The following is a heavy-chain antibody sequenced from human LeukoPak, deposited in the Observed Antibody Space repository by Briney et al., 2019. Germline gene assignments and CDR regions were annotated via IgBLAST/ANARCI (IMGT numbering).Heavy chain of an antibody. D-gene: IGHD3-3*01. V-gene: IGHV1-2*02. Sequence: ASVKVSCKASGYTFTGYYMHWVRQAPGQGLEWMGWINPNSGGTNYAQKFQGRVTMTRDTSISTAYMELSRLRSDDTAVYYCARGGTCYDFWRTNWFDPWGQGTLVTVSS. J-gene: IGHJ5*02. CDR3: ARGGTCYDFWRTNWFDP. CDR2: INPNSGGT. CDR1: GYTFTGYY.